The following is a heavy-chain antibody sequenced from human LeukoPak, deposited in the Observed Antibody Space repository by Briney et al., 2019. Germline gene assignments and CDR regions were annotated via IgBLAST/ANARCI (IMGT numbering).Heavy chain of an antibody. J-gene: IGHJ3*01. Sequence: GGSLRLSCAASGFTSRLTFRSHWMSWVRQAPGRGLEWVSFMFSGGDIYYADSVKGRFVISRDNYKNTLYLQMNSLRTEDTAMYYCARSSVYHVFDLWGQGTMVTVS. V-gene: IGHV3-53*05. CDR3: ARSSVYHVFDL. CDR2: MFSGGDI. CDR1: GFTSRLTFRSHW. D-gene: IGHD3-16*02.